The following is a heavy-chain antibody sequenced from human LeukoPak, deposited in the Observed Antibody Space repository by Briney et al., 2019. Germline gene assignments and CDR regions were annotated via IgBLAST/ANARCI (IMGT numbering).Heavy chain of an antibody. J-gene: IGHJ4*02. V-gene: IGHV3-30*02. CDR3: AKAPGYSSSFDY. CDR2: IRYDGSNK. D-gene: IGHD6-13*01. Sequence: QAGGSLRLSCAASGFTFSSYAIHWVRQAPGKGLEWVAFIRYDGSNKYYADSVKGRFTISRDNSKNTLYLQMNSLRAEDTAVYYCAKAPGYSSSFDYWGQGTLVTVSS. CDR1: GFTFSSYA.